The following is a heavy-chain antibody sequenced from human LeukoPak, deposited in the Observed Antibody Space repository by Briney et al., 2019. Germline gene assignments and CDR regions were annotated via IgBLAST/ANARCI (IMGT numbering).Heavy chain of an antibody. D-gene: IGHD3-16*01. J-gene: IGHJ4*02. V-gene: IGHV3-74*03. CDR1: GFTFSEYW. CDR2: INGDGSDT. Sequence: PGGSLGLSCAASGFTFSEYWMHWVRLTPGRRLVWVARINGDGSDTTYADSVKGRFTISRDNAKNTVYLQMSSLTAEDTAVYYCTRPWGIWGQGALVTVSS. CDR3: TRPWGI.